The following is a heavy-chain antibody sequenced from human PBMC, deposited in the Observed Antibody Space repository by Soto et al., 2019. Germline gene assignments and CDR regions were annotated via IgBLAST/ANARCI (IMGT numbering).Heavy chain of an antibody. CDR2: ISYDGSNK. V-gene: IGHV3-30*18. J-gene: IGHJ1*01. CDR3: AKGQVTVVTPGYFHH. D-gene: IGHD2-21*02. Sequence: QVQLVESGGGVVQPGRSLRLSCAASGFTFSSYGMHWVRQAPGKGLEWVAVISYDGSNKYYADSVKGRFTISRDNSKNALYLQMNSLRAGDTAVYYCAKGQVTVVTPGYFHHWGQGTLVTVSS. CDR1: GFTFSSYG.